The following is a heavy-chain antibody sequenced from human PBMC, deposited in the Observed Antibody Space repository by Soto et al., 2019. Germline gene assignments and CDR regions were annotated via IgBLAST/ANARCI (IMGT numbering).Heavy chain of an antibody. V-gene: IGHV3-48*01. Sequence: GGSLRLSCGASGFTFSSYSMNWVRQAPGKGLEWVSYISSSSSTIYYADSVKGRFTISRDNAKNSLYLQMNSLRAEDTAVYYCARHPERIAEIGWFEPWGQGTLVTVSS. CDR3: ARHPERIAEIGWFEP. CDR1: GFTFSSYS. CDR2: ISSSSSTI. J-gene: IGHJ5*02. D-gene: IGHD6-13*01.